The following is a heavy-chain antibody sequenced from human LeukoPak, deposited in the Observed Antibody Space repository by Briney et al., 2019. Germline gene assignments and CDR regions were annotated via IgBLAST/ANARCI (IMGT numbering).Heavy chain of an antibody. CDR1: GGSISSSSYY. J-gene: IGHJ4*02. CDR2: IYYSGST. Sequence: SETLSLTCTVSGGSISSSSYYWGWLRQPPGQGLEWIGSIYYSGSTYYSPSLKSRVTISVDTSKNQFSLKLSSVTAADTAVYYCAITIVVVTASRESYFDYWGQGTLVTVSS. V-gene: IGHV4-39*01. CDR3: AITIVVVTASRESYFDY. D-gene: IGHD2-21*02.